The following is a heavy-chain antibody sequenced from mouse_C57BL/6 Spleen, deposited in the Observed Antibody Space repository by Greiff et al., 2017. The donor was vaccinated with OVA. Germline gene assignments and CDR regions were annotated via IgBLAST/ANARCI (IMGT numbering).Heavy chain of an antibody. CDR3: ARESSRRGYAMDY. CDR2: IYYSGTI. CDR1: GISITTGNYR. V-gene: IGHV3-5*01. J-gene: IGHJ4*01. Sequence: DVQLQESGPGLVKPSQTVFLTCTVTGISITTGNYRWSWIRQFPGNKLEWIGYIYYSGTITYNPSLTSRTTITRDTPKNQFFLEMNSLTAEDTATYYCARESSRRGYAMDYWGQGTSVTVSS. D-gene: IGHD1-1*01.